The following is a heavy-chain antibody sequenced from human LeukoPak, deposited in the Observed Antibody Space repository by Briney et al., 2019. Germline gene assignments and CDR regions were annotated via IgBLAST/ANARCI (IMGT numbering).Heavy chain of an antibody. CDR3: ARRVSAAATSHFDY. CDR1: GFTFSSYS. V-gene: IGHV3-21*04. D-gene: IGHD6-13*01. J-gene: IGHJ4*02. Sequence: GGSLRLSCAASGFTFSSYSMNWVRQAPGKGLEWVSSISGSSYYIYYADSVKGRFTISRDNAKNSLYLQMNSLRAEDTAVYYCARRVSAAATSHFDYWGQGTLVTVSS. CDR2: ISGSSYYI.